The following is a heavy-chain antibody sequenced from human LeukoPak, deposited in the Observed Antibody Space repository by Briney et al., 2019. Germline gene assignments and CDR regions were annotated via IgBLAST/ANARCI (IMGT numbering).Heavy chain of an antibody. Sequence: GGSLRLSCAASGFTFSSYSMNWLRQAPGKGLEWVSSISSSSSYIYYADSVKGRFTISRDNAKNSLYLQMNSLRAEDTAVYYCAREHSDAFDIWGQGTMVTVSS. CDR3: AREHSDAFDI. CDR1: GFTFSSYS. V-gene: IGHV3-21*01. CDR2: ISSSSSYI. J-gene: IGHJ3*02.